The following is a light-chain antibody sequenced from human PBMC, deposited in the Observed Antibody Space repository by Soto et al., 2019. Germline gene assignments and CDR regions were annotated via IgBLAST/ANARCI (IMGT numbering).Light chain of an antibody. V-gene: IGLV2-14*01. J-gene: IGLJ1*01. Sequence: QSVLTQPASGSGSPGQSITISCTGTNSDVGGYNYVSWYQQHPDTVPKLIIFEVSNRPSGVSPRFSGSKSGNTASLTISGLQAEDEADYYCRSYTSTNSRVFGTGSKLTVL. CDR2: EVS. CDR3: RSYTSTNSRV. CDR1: NSDVGGYNY.